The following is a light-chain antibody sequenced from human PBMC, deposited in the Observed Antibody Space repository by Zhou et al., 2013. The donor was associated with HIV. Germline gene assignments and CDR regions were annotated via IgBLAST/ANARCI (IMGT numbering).Light chain of an antibody. J-gene: IGKJ2*02. V-gene: IGKV3D-15*01. CDR2: GAS. CDR1: QSLSRN. CDR3: LQDSSYPRT. Sequence: EIVMTQSPTTLSVSPGERATLSCRATQSLSRNLAWYQQKPGQAPRLLIYGASTRATSIPARFSGSGSGTDFTLTISSLQPEDFATYYCLQDSSYPRTFGPGTKVEMK.